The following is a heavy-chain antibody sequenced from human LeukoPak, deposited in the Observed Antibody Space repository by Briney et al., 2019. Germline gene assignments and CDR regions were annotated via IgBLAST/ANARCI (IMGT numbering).Heavy chain of an antibody. CDR2: ISAYNGNT. V-gene: IGHV1-18*01. D-gene: IGHD3-3*01. J-gene: IGHJ4*02. CDR1: GYTFTSYG. CDR3: ARMSGDPQFFGVVTFFDY. Sequence: ASVKVSXKASGYTFTSYGISWVRQAPGQGLEWMGWISAYNGNTNYAQKVQGRVTMTTDTSTSTAYMELRNLRSDDTALYYCARMSGDPQFFGVVTFFDYWGQGTLVTVSS.